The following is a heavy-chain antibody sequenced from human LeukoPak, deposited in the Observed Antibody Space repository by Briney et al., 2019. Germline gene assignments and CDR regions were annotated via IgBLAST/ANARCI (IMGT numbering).Heavy chain of an antibody. J-gene: IGHJ3*02. D-gene: IGHD4-23*01. Sequence: ASVKVSCEASGYTFTSYGISWVRQAPGQGLEWVGWISAYNGNTNYAQQLQGRVTMTTDTSTSTAYMELRILRCYDTAVYYGAKEATTGVTGDALDIWGQGTMVTVSS. CDR2: ISAYNGNT. CDR1: GYTFTSYG. CDR3: AKEATTGVTGDALDI. V-gene: IGHV1-18*01.